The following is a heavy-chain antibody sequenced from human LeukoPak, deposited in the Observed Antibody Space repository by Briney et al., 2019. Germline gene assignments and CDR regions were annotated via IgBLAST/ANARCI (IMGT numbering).Heavy chain of an antibody. J-gene: IGHJ6*02. D-gene: IGHD6-13*01. CDR2: IKQDGSEK. CDR3: AREQQLALVYYYYYGMDV. V-gene: IGHV3-7*01. CDR1: GFTFSSYW. Sequence: PGGSLRLSCAASGFTFSSYWMSWVRQAPGKGLEWVANIKQDGSEKYYVDSVKGRFTISRDNAKNSLYLQMNSLRAEDTAVYYCAREQQLALVYYYYYGMDVWGQGTTVTVSS.